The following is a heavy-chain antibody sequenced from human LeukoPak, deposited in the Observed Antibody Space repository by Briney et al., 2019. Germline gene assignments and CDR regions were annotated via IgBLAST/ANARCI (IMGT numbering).Heavy chain of an antibody. V-gene: IGHV3-23*01. Sequence: GGSLRLSCGASGFTFSSYAMSWVRQAPGKRLEWVSVISGSGADTYYADSVKGRFTISRDNSKNTLYLQVNSLRAEDTAVYYCVKEGGSSWYYFDYWGQGTLVTVSS. CDR2: ISGSGADT. CDR3: VKEGGSSWYYFDY. CDR1: GFTFSSYA. D-gene: IGHD6-13*01. J-gene: IGHJ4*02.